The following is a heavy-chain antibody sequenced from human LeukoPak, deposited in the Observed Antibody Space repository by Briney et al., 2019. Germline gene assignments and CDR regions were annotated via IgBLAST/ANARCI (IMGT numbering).Heavy chain of an antibody. CDR1: GASFSGYY. J-gene: IGHJ4*02. D-gene: IGHD3-16*01. CDR3: ARVNSVEVSTMIIFDY. Sequence: SETLSLTCAVYGASFSGYYWSWVRQAPGKGLEWIGEINHSGSTNYNPPLKSRVTISVDTSKNQFSLKLSYVTAADTAVYYCARVNSVEVSTMIIFDYWGQGTLVTVSS. V-gene: IGHV4-34*01. CDR2: INHSGST.